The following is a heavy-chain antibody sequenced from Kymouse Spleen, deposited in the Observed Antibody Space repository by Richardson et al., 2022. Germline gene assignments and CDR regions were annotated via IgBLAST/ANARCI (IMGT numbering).Heavy chain of an antibody. Sequence: EVQLVESGGGLVQPGGSLRLSCAASGFTFSSYAMSWVRQAPGKGLEWVSAISGSGGSTYYADSVKGRFTISRDNSKNTLYLQMNSLRAEDTAVYYCAKFPHYYGSGSYYPWYFDYWGQGTLVTVSS. V-gene: IGHV3-23*04. CDR1: GFTFSSYA. D-gene: IGHD3-10*01. CDR2: ISGSGGST. J-gene: IGHJ4*02. CDR3: AKFPHYYGSGSYYPWYFDY.